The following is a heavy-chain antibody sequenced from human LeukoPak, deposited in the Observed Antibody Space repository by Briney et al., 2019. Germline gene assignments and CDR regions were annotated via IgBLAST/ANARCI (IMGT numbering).Heavy chain of an antibody. CDR3: ARERGLGYCSSTSCPGAMDV. Sequence: ASVKVSCKASGYTFTGYYMHWVRQAPGQGLEWMGWINPNSGGTNYAQKFEGRATITADKSTSTAYMELRSLRSEDTAVYSCARERGLGYCSSTSCPGAMDVWGKGTTVTVSS. D-gene: IGHD2-2*01. CDR2: INPNSGGT. J-gene: IGHJ6*03. CDR1: GYTFTGYY. V-gene: IGHV1-2*02.